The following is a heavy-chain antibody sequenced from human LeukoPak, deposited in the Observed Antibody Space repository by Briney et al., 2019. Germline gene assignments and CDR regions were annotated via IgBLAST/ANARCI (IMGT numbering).Heavy chain of an antibody. D-gene: IGHD1-26*01. CDR1: GFTVSSNY. V-gene: IGHV3-15*01. CDR2: IRSKSDGGTP. CDR3: TTGRGSLYYFDF. J-gene: IGHJ4*02. Sequence: PGGSLRLSCAASGFTVSSNYMSWVRQAPGKGLEWVGRIRSKSDGGTPEYAAPVKGRFTISRDDSTNTLSLEMNSLDTEDTALYYCTTGRGSLYYFDFWGQGTLVTVSS.